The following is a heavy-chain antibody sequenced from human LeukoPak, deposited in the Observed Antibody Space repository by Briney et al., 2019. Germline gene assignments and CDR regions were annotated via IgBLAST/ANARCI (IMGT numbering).Heavy chain of an antibody. V-gene: IGHV3-33*01. D-gene: IGHD3-10*01. CDR2: IWYDGSNK. Sequence: PGGSLRLSCAASGFTFSNYGMHWVRQAPGKGLERVAVIWYDGSNKYYADSVKGRLTISRDNSKNTVYLQMNSLRAEDTAMYYCARDFYVGSKSYYIGYWGHGTLVTVSS. J-gene: IGHJ4*01. CDR1: GFTFSNYG. CDR3: ARDFYVGSKSYYIGY.